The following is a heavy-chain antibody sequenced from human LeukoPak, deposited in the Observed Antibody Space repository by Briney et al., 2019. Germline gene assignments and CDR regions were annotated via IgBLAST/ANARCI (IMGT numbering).Heavy chain of an antibody. Sequence: GGSLRLSCAASGFTFTNYWMIWVRQAPGKGLEWVANINEDGSQKYYMGSVEGRFTISRDNAKNSLYLQMNSLRAEDTAVYYCASSTYSSSPSWGQGTLVTVSS. CDR3: ASSTYSSSPS. V-gene: IGHV3-7*01. CDR1: GFTFTNYW. D-gene: IGHD6-6*01. CDR2: INEDGSQK. J-gene: IGHJ5*02.